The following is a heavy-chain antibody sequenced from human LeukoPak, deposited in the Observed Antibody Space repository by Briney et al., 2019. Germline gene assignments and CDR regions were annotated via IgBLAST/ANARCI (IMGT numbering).Heavy chain of an antibody. J-gene: IGHJ4*02. V-gene: IGHV3-7*01. Sequence: GGSLRLSCAASGFTFSDYEMNWVRQAPGKGLEWVANIKQDGSEKNYVDSVKGRFTISRDNAKNSLYLQMNSLRAEDTAVYYCARKGYDGGFDYWGQGTLVTVSS. D-gene: IGHD5-12*01. CDR3: ARKGYDGGFDY. CDR2: IKQDGSEK. CDR1: GFTFSDYE.